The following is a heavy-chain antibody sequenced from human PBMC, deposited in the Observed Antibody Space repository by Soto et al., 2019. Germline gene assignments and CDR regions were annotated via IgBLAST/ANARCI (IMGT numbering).Heavy chain of an antibody. CDR3: AIDPSRSWYGAHDAFDI. D-gene: IGHD6-13*01. CDR2: TYYRSKWYN. V-gene: IGHV6-1*01. CDR1: GDSVSSNSAA. J-gene: IGHJ3*02. Sequence: SQTLSLTCAISGDSVSSNSAAWNCIRQSPSRGLEWLGRTYYRSKWYNDYAVSVKSRITINPDTSKNQFSLQLNSVTPEDTAVYYCAIDPSRSWYGAHDAFDIWGQRPMVTVSS.